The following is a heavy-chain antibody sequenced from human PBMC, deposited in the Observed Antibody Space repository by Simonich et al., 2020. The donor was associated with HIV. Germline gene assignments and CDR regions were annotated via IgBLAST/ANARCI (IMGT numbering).Heavy chain of an antibody. Sequence: QVQLQQWGAGLLKPSATLSLTCAVYGGSFSGYYWSRIPQPPGRGLEWIGESNHSGSTNYTPSLKSRVTISVDTSKNQFSLKLSSVTAADTAVYYCARGRYSSSSHDVFDSWGQGTMVTVSS. J-gene: IGHJ3*02. CDR2: SNHSGST. CDR1: GGSFSGYY. D-gene: IGHD6-13*01. V-gene: IGHV4-34*01. CDR3: ARGRYSSSSHDVFDS.